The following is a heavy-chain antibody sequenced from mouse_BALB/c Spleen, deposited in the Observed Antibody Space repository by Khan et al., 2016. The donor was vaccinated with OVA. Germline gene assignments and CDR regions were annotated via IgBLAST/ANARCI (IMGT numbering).Heavy chain of an antibody. CDR1: GFAFSSYD. V-gene: IGHV5-9*02. Sequence: EVELVESGGGLVKPGGSLKLSCAASGFAFSSYDMSWVRQTPEKRLEWVATITTGGTYTYYPDSVKGRFTISRDNARDTLYLQILSLRSEDTAFYFCARNSLRAVFDYWSQGTTLTVSS. CDR3: ARNSLRAVFDY. CDR2: ITTGGTYT. D-gene: IGHD1-1*01. J-gene: IGHJ2*01.